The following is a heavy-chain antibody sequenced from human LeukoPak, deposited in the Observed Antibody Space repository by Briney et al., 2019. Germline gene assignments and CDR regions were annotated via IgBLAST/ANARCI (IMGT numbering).Heavy chain of an antibody. D-gene: IGHD6-19*01. CDR3: ARASAVARGAFDI. CDR2: IYPGDSDT. J-gene: IGHJ3*02. V-gene: IGHV5-51*01. CDR1: GYSFTSYW. Sequence: GGSLKISCKGSGYSFTSYWIGWVRQMPGKGLEWMGIIYPGDSDTRYSPSFQGQVTISADKSISTAYLQWSSLKASDTAMYHCARASAVARGAFDIWGQGTMVTVSS.